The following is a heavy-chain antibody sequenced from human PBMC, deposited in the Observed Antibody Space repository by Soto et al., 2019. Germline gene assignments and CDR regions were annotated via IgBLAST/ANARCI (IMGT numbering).Heavy chain of an antibody. J-gene: IGHJ6*02. V-gene: IGHV3-30-3*01. Sequence: QVQLVESGGGVVQPGRSLRLSCAASGFTFSTYPMHWVRQAPGKGLEWVALISFDGNNKYYTDSVKGRFTISRDNSMNTLYLQMNSLRPGDTAVYYCARERSSGYYPHYIMDVWGQGTTVTVSS. D-gene: IGHD3-22*01. CDR3: ARERSSGYYPHYIMDV. CDR1: GFTFSTYP. CDR2: ISFDGNNK.